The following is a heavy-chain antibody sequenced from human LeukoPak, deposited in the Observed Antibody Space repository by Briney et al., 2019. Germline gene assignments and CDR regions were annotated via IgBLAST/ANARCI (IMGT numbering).Heavy chain of an antibody. CDR3: AKDSEIAAAGTSLDY. J-gene: IGHJ4*02. CDR2: IKSKTDGGTT. CDR1: GFTFSNAW. Sequence: GGSLRLSCAASGFTFSNAWMSWVRQAPGKGLEWVGRIKSKTDGGTTDYAAPVKGRFTISRDNSKNTLYLQMNSLRAEDTAVYYCAKDSEIAAAGTSLDYWGQGTLVTVSS. V-gene: IGHV3-15*01. D-gene: IGHD6-13*01.